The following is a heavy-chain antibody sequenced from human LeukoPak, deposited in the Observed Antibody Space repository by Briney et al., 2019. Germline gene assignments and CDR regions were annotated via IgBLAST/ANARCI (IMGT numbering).Heavy chain of an antibody. Sequence: GGSLRLSCAASGLTFSSYAMSWVRQAPGKGLEWVSTITNRRDGPYYADSVKGRFTISRDNSKNTLYLQMDSLRAEDTAIYYCAKDVGGTSWYYFDYWGQGTLVTVSS. CDR1: GLTFSSYA. D-gene: IGHD6-13*01. CDR3: AKDVGGTSWYYFDY. V-gene: IGHV3-23*01. J-gene: IGHJ4*02. CDR2: ITNRRDGP.